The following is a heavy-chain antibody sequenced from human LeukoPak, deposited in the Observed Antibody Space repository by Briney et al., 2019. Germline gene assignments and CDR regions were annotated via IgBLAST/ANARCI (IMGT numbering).Heavy chain of an antibody. J-gene: IGHJ4*02. Sequence: GGSLRLSCAASAFTFSSYWMSWVRQAPGKGLEWVANIKQDGSEKYYVDSVKGRFTISRDNAKNSLYLQMNSLRDDDTAVYYCARDYALGSSSSGGPMANGGQGTLVTVSS. D-gene: IGHD1-26*01. CDR3: ARDYALGSSSSGGPMAN. CDR2: IKQDGSEK. V-gene: IGHV3-7*01. CDR1: AFTFSSYW.